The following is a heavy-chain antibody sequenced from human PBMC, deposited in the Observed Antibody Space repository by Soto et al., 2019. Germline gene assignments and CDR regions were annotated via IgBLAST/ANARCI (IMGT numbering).Heavy chain of an antibody. V-gene: IGHV3-30*18. CDR3: AKDTVFDY. D-gene: IGHD4-4*01. CDR2: ISYDGSDK. CDR1: GFTFSSYG. Sequence: PGGSLRLSCVASGFTFSSYGMHWVRQAPGKGLEWVAIISYDGSDKYYADSVKGRFTISRDNSKNTLFLQMNGLRAEDTAVYYCAKDTVFDYWGQGTLVTVSS. J-gene: IGHJ4*02.